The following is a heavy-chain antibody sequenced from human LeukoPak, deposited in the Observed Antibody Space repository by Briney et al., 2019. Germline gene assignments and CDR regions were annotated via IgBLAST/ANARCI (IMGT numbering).Heavy chain of an antibody. V-gene: IGHV5-10-1*01. Sequence: PGESLKISCKGSGYSFTSYWITWVRQMPGKGLEWMGRIDPSDSYTNYSPSFQGHVTISADKSISTAYLQWSSLKASDTAMYYCARTLYYDSTACHFDYWGQGTLVTVSS. CDR2: IDPSDSYT. CDR1: GYSFTSYW. J-gene: IGHJ4*02. D-gene: IGHD3-22*01. CDR3: ARTLYYDSTACHFDY.